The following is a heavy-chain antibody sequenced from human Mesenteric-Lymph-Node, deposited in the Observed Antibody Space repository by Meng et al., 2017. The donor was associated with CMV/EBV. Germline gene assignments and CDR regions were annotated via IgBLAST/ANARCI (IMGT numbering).Heavy chain of an antibody. CDR1: GYC. D-gene: IGHD2-2*02. V-gene: IGHV3-30*02. CDR2: IRYDGSNK. J-gene: IGHJ5*02. CDR3: AKDGVRCSSTSCYMRRNWFDP. Sequence: GYCMIWGRQAPGKGLEWVSFIRYDGSNKYYADSVKGRFTISRDNSKNTLYLQMNSLRAEDTAVYYCAKDGVRCSSTSCYMRRNWFDPWGQGSLVTVSS.